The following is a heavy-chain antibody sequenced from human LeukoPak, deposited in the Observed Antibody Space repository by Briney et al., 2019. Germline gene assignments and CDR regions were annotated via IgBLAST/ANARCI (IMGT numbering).Heavy chain of an antibody. D-gene: IGHD3-22*01. J-gene: IGHJ6*02. CDR1: GFTFSSYG. V-gene: IGHV3-30*18. Sequence: GGSLRLSCAASGFTFSSYGMHWVRQAPGKGLGWVAVISYDGSNKYYADSVKGRFTISRDNSKNTLYLQMNSLRAEDTAVYYCAKRGGRGYYDSSGYVDYYGMDVWGQGTTVTVSS. CDR2: ISYDGSNK. CDR3: AKRGGRGYYDSSGYVDYYGMDV.